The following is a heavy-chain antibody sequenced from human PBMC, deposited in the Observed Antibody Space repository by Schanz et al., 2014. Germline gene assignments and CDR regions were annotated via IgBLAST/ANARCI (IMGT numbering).Heavy chain of an antibody. J-gene: IGHJ5*02. CDR1: GYVFTAYY. CDR3: ARALGHFDILTGSYNIRWLDP. V-gene: IGHV1-2*02. CDR2: TNPNGGA. Sequence: QGHLVQSGAEVKEPGASVQVSCKASGYVFTAYYMHWVRQAPGQGLEWMGVTNPNGGAEFAQKFQGRLSMNRDTSTTTFYMELSSLTSDDTAVYFCARALGHFDILTGSYNIRWLDPWGQGTLVTVSS. D-gene: IGHD3-9*01.